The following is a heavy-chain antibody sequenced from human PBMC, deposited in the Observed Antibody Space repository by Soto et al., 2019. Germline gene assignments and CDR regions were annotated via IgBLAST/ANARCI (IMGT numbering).Heavy chain of an antibody. D-gene: IGHD4-17*01. CDR2: ISAYNGNT. Sequence: ASVKVSCKASGYTFTGYGISWVRQAPGQGLEWMGWISAYNGNTNYAQKFQGRVTMTTDTSTSTAYMELRSLRSDDTAVYYCARVDGDYDLLIRRCYFDYWGQGTLVTVSS. CDR1: GYTFTGYG. J-gene: IGHJ4*02. V-gene: IGHV1-18*04. CDR3: ARVDGDYDLLIRRCYFDY.